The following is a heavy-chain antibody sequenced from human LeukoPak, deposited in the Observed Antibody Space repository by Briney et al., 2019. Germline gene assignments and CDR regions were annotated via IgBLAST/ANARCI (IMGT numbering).Heavy chain of an antibody. V-gene: IGHV1-8*03. CDR1: GYTFTSYD. Sequence: ASVKGSCKASGYTFTSYDINWVRQATGQGLEWMGWMNPNSGNTGYAQKFQGRVTITADKSTSTAYMELSSLRSEDTAVYYCAKLRYRISSSEDWGQGTLVTVSS. D-gene: IGHD6-6*01. J-gene: IGHJ4*02. CDR3: AKLRYRISSSED. CDR2: MNPNSGNT.